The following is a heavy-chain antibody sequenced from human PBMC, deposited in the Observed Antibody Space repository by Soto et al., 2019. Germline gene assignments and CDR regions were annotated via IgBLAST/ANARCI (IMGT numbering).Heavy chain of an antibody. D-gene: IGHD3-3*01. J-gene: IGHJ4*02. CDR2: ISGSGGST. CDR3: AKAGDDFWSGYYRDYFDY. Sequence: GGSLRLSCAASGFTFSSYAMSWVRQAPGKGLEWVSAISGSGGSTYYADSVKGRFTISRDNSKNTLYLQMNSPRAEDTAVYYCAKAGDDFWSGYYRDYFDYWGQGTLVTVSS. V-gene: IGHV3-23*01. CDR1: GFTFSSYA.